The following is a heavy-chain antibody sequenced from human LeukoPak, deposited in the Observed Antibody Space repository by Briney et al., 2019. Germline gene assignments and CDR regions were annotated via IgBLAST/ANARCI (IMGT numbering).Heavy chain of an antibody. CDR3: ARVPPDYYDSSGYYYYYYMDV. Sequence: GGSLRLSCAASGFTFSSYWMNWVRQAPGKGLEWVANIKQDGSEKYYVDSVKGRFTISRDNAKNSLYLQMNSLRAEDTAVYYCARVPPDYYDSSGYYYYYYMDVWGKGTTVTVSS. J-gene: IGHJ6*03. CDR2: IKQDGSEK. CDR1: GFTFSSYW. V-gene: IGHV3-7*01. D-gene: IGHD3-22*01.